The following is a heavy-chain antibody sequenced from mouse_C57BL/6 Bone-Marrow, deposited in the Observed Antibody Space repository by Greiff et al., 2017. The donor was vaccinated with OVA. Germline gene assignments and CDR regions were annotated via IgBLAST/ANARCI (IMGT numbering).Heavy chain of an antibody. D-gene: IGHD3-2*02. Sequence: EVHLVESGGGLVKPGGSLKLSCAASGFTFSSHAMSWVRQTPEKRLEWVATISDGGSYTYYPDNVKGRFTISRDNAKNNLYLQMSHLKSEDTAMYYCARDVSSGYDYAMDYWGQGTSVTVSS. CDR3: ARDVSSGYDYAMDY. J-gene: IGHJ4*01. CDR2: ISDGGSYT. V-gene: IGHV5-4*01. CDR1: GFTFSSHA.